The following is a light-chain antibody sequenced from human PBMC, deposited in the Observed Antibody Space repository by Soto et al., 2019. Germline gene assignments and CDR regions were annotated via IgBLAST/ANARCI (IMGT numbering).Light chain of an antibody. J-gene: IGKJ1*01. CDR3: QHYKDWRT. V-gene: IGKV3-15*01. CDR2: GAS. Sequence: IVMTQSPATLSVSPGERATISCRASQTIDNRLAWYQQRPGQAPRLLIYGASIRATGTPARFSGSGSGTEFTITISGLQSEAFGVYYCQHYKDWRTFGQGTNVDIK. CDR1: QTIDNR.